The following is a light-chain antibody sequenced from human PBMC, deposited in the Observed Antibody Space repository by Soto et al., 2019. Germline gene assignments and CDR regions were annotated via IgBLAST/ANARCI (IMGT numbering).Light chain of an antibody. V-gene: IGKV3-20*01. CDR2: GAS. CDR3: QQYDRSPLT. CDR1: QRVSRSY. Sequence: EIVLTQSPGTLSLSPGERATLSCRASQRVSRSYLAWYQQKPGQGPRLLIYGASSRATGIPDRFSGSKSGTDFTLTISRLEPEDFAVYYCQQYDRSPLTFGGGTKVEIK. J-gene: IGKJ4*01.